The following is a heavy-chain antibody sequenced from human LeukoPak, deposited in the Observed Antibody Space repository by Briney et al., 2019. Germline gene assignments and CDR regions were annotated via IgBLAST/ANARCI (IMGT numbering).Heavy chain of an antibody. CDR3: ARESLQCNGDTCYSSYYFDY. Sequence: TGGSLRPSCAASGFTFSTYSMNWVRQAPGKGLEWVSHITSSSSTIYYADSVKGRFTISRDNAKNSLYLQMNSLRDEDTAVYYCARESLQCNGDTCYSSYYFDYWGQGTLVTVSS. D-gene: IGHD2-15*01. J-gene: IGHJ4*02. CDR2: ITSSSSTI. V-gene: IGHV3-48*02. CDR1: GFTFSTYS.